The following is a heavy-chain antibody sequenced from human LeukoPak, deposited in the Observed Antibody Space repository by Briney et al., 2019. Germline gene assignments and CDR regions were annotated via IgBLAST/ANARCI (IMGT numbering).Heavy chain of an antibody. J-gene: IGHJ5*02. V-gene: IGHV3-7*01. CDR2: IKKDGSEQ. CDR3: ARDEWELPGSYWFDP. CDR1: GFTFSNYW. D-gene: IGHD1-26*01. Sequence: GGSLRLSCAASGFTFSNYWMSWVRQAPGKGLEWVANIKKDGSEQNYVDSVKGRFTISRDNAKNSLYLQMNSLRVEDTAVYYCARDEWELPGSYWFDPWGQGTLVTVSS.